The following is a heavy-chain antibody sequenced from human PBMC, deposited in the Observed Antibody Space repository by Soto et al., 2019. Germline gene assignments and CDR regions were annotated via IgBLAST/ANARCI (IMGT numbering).Heavy chain of an antibody. CDR3: AKGRTTTCWYFDL. J-gene: IGHJ2*01. CDR1: GFTFNNFF. Sequence: EVQLLESGGGLVQPGGSLRLSCAASGFTFNNFFMSWLRQVPGKGLEWLAAISGNGVNTYYPGSVKGRFTISRDNSKNTLFLQMNSLIDEDTAIYYFAKGRTTTCWYFDLWGRGALLTVSS. V-gene: IGHV3-23*01. D-gene: IGHD1-1*01. CDR2: ISGNGVNT.